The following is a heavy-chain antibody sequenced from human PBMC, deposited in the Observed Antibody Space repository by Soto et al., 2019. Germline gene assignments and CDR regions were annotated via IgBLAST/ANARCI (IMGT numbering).Heavy chain of an antibody. Sequence: SETLSLTCTVSGGSISSSNYYWGWIRQPPGKGLEWIGSIYYGGSTYYNPSRKTRVTISVDTSKNQFSLKLSSVTAADTAVYYCARSGQADWGQGTLVTVSS. CDR3: ARSGQAD. J-gene: IGHJ4*02. CDR2: IYYGGST. D-gene: IGHD3-10*01. V-gene: IGHV4-39*01. CDR1: GGSISSSNYY.